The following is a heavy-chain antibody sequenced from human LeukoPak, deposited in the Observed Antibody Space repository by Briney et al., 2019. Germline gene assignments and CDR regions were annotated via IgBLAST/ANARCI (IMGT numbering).Heavy chain of an antibody. CDR3: ARDPGRTSRGVMTNRFDP. CDR2: IYYSGST. D-gene: IGHD3-10*01. CDR1: GGTISSGDYY. J-gene: IGHJ5*02. Sequence: SQTLSLTCTVSGGTISSGDYYWSWIRQPPGKGLEWIGYIYYSGSTYYNPSLKSRVTISVDTSKNQFSLKLSSVTAADTAVYYCARDPGRTSRGVMTNRFDPWGQGTLVTVSS. V-gene: IGHV4-30-4*01.